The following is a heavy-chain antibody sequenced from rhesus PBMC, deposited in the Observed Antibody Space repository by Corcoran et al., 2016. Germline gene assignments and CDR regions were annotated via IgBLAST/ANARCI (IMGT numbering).Heavy chain of an antibody. J-gene: IGHJ4*01. CDR2: TKTNTGND. CDR1: GYSFTTSG. V-gene: IGHV7-193*02. D-gene: IGHD4-35*01. CDR3: ARRTYGNDIDY. Sequence: VQLVQSGPEVKQPGASVKVSCKASGYSFTTSGMNWVRHAPGQGLGWMERTKTNTGNDTYSQCCTERFVVSMDTSVSTVDLQSSSLKGEDTTVYYCARRTYGNDIDYWGQGGLVTVSS.